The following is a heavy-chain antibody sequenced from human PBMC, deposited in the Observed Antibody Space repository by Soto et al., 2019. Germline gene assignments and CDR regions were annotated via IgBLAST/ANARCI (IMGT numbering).Heavy chain of an antibody. V-gene: IGHV5-51*01. D-gene: IGHD3-3*01. CDR2: IFPNDADT. J-gene: IGHJ6*02. CDR3: ARHYDFWSGFSYFYGMDV. Sequence: HGESLKISCKGSGYDFSTYWIAWVRQMPGRGLEWMGIIFPNDADTKYSPSFQGQVTFSADKSISTAYLQWSSLKASDTAMYYCARHYDFWSGFSYFYGMDVWGQGTTVTVSS. CDR1: GYDFSTYW.